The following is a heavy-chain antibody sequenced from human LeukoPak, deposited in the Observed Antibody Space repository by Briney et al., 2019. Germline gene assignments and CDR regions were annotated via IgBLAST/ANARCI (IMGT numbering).Heavy chain of an antibody. Sequence: GRSLRLSCAASGFTFSSYAMHWVRQAPGKGLEWVAVISYDGSNKYYADSVKGRFTISRDNSKNTLYLQMNSLRAEDTAVHYCARGPPFTMVRGVIDYWGQGTLVTVSS. V-gene: IGHV3-30-3*01. D-gene: IGHD3-10*01. CDR1: GFTFSSYA. CDR3: ARGPPFTMVRGVIDY. J-gene: IGHJ4*02. CDR2: ISYDGSNK.